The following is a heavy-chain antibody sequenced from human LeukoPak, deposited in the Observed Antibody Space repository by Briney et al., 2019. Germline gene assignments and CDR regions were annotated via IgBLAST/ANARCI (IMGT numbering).Heavy chain of an antibody. CDR1: GYTFPGYY. CDR3: ARDDSSDYYGDPSYYFDY. D-gene: IGHD3-22*01. CDR2: INPNSGGT. Sequence: GASVKVSCKASGYTFPGYYMHWVRQAPGQGLEWMGWINPNSGGTNYAQKFQGRVTMTRDTSISTAYMELSRLRSDDTAVYYCARDDSSDYYGDPSYYFDYWGQGTLVTVSS. J-gene: IGHJ4*02. V-gene: IGHV1-2*02.